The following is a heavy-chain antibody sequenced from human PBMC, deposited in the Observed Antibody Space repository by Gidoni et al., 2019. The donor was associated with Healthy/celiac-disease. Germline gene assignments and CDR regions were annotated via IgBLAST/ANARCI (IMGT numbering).Heavy chain of an antibody. CDR1: CGSLSSTRYY. D-gene: IGHD3-3*01. Sequence: QLQLHESGPVLVEPSETLSLACTVSCGSLSSTRYYWGWIRQPPGKGLEWIGSIYYSGNTYYNPSLKSRVTISVDTSKNQFSLKLSSVTAADTAVYYCARQPPYDFRSGPPSWFDPWGQGTLVTVSS. CDR2: IYYSGNT. J-gene: IGHJ5*02. V-gene: IGHV4-39*01. CDR3: ARQPPYDFRSGPPSWFDP.